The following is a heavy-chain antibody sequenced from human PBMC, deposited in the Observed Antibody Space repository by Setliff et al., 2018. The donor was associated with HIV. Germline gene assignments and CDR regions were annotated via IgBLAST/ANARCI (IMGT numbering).Heavy chain of an antibody. Sequence: SGPTLVNPTETLTLTCTVSGFSLSNTRMGVSWIRQPPGKALEWLAHIFPNDEKSYSASLKSRLTISEDTSKSQVVLTMTNMDPLDTATYYCARIVVVTTNPYYYYGMDVWGQGTTVTVSS. J-gene: IGHJ6*02. D-gene: IGHD5-12*01. CDR2: IFPNDEK. V-gene: IGHV2-26*01. CDR3: ARIVVVTTNPYYYYGMDV. CDR1: GFSLSNTRMG.